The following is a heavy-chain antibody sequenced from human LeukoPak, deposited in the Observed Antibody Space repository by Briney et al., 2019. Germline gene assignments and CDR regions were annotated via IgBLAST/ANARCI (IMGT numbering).Heavy chain of an antibody. J-gene: IGHJ5*02. Sequence: ASVKVSCKASGYTFATYDINWVRQATGQGLERMGWMNPNSGNTGYAQKFQGRVTMTRNTSISTAYMELSSLRSEDTAVYYCARGPNKSDGGNSGSAWFDPWGQGTLVTVSS. D-gene: IGHD4-23*01. CDR2: MNPNSGNT. CDR1: GYTFATYD. CDR3: ARGPNKSDGGNSGSAWFDP. V-gene: IGHV1-8*01.